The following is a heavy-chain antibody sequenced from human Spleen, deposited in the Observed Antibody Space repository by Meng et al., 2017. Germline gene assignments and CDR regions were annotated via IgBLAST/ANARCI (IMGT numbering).Heavy chain of an antibody. D-gene: IGHD2-8*01. J-gene: IGHJ3*02. Sequence: SETLSPTCPVSNGSISSYYWSWIRQLPGKGLEWIGHIYYSGSTNYNPSLKSPGTISIDTSTNQFSLKLSSVTAADTAVYYCARRNERPPYAFDIWGLGTMVTVSS. CDR1: NGSISSYY. V-gene: IGHV4-59*01. CDR2: IYYSGST. CDR3: ARRNERPPYAFDI.